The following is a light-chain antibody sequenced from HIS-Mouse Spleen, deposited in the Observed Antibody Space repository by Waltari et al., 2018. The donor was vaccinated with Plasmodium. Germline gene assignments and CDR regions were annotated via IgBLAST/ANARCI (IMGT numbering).Light chain of an antibody. J-gene: IGKJ4*01. CDR1: QSVLYSSNNKNY. Sequence: DIVMTQSPDSLAVSLGERATINCKSSQSVLYSSNNKNYLAWYQQKPGQPPQLRSYWASTRESGVPERFSGSGSGTDFTLTISSLQAEDVAVYYCQQYYSTPLTFGGGTKVEIK. CDR2: WAS. CDR3: QQYYSTPLT. V-gene: IGKV4-1*01.